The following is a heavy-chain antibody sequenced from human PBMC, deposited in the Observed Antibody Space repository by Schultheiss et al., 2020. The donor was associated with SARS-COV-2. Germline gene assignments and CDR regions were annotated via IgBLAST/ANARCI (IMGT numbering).Heavy chain of an antibody. J-gene: IGHJ4*02. CDR2: TYYRSKWYN. CDR1: GDSVSSNSAA. D-gene: IGHD1-26*01. V-gene: IGHV6-1*01. Sequence: SQTLSLTCAISGDSVSSNSAAWNWIRQSPSRGLEWLGRTYYRSKWYNDYSLSVKSRITINPDTSKNQFSLKLSSVTAADTAVYYCARARRYMGAQHTGTSFDYWGQGTLVTVSS. CDR3: ARARRYMGAQHTGTSFDY.